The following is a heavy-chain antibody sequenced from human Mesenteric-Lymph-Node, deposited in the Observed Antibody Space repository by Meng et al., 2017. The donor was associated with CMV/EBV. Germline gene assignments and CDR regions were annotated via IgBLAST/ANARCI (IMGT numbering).Heavy chain of an antibody. CDR1: GFNFDRYA. CDR2: ITWNSDRI. J-gene: IGHJ4*02. Sequence: GGSLRLSCAASGFNFDRYAMHWVRQAPGKGLEWVAGITWNSDRIGYAGSVKGRFTISRDDSKYTVYLQMNSLRGEDTAVYYCAKDYNVWHSSASSVDSWGQGTLVTVSS. CDR3: AKDYNVWHSSASSVDS. D-gene: IGHD6-19*01. V-gene: IGHV3-9*01.